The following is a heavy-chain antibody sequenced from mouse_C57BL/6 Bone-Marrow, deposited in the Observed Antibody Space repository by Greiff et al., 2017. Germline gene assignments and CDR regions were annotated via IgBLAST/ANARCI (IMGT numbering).Heavy chain of an antibody. V-gene: IGHV1-85*01. CDR3: ARLEFDGSSGDLYFDV. CDR1: GYTFTSYD. CDR2: IYPRDGST. Sequence: VKLQESGPELVKPGASVKLSCKASGYTFTSYDINWVKQRPGQGLEWIGWIYPRDGSTKYNEKFKGKATLTVDTSSSTAYMELHSLTSEDSAVYFCARLEFDGSSGDLYFDVWGTGTTVTVSS. J-gene: IGHJ1*03. D-gene: IGHD1-1*01.